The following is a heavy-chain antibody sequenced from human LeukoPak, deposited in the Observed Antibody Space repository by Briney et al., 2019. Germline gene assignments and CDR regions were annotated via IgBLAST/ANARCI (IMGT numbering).Heavy chain of an antibody. Sequence: SETLSLTCTVSGCSISSGYYWGWTRQPPGKGLEWIGSIYHSRSTYHNPSLKSRVTISVDTSKNQFSLKLSSVTAADTAVYYCARERCGYGDYDYGGYFDYWGQGTLVTVSS. CDR2: IYHSRST. D-gene: IGHD5-12*01. J-gene: IGHJ4*03. CDR1: GCSISSGYY. V-gene: IGHV4-38-2*02. CDR3: ARERCGYGDYDYGGYFDY.